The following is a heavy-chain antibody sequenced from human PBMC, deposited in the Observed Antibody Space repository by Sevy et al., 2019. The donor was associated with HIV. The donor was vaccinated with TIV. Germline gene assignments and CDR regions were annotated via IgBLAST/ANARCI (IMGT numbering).Heavy chain of an antibody. J-gene: IGHJ4*02. V-gene: IGHV4-59*08. CDR3: AGENAWGRGYS. Sequence: LLKASETLSLTCTVSGGSITSLYWNWIRQPPGKGLEWIANIYYNGHINYNPSLKSRVTLSLDTSKNQFSLRLSSVTAADTAMYYCAGENAWGRGYSWGQGTLVTVSS. D-gene: IGHD1-26*01. CDR2: IYYNGHI. CDR1: GGSITSLY.